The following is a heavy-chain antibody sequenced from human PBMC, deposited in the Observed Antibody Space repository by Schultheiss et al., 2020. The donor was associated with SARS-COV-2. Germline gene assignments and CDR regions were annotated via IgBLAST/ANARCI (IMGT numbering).Heavy chain of an antibody. CDR1: GFTLSRHW. D-gene: IGHD3-9*01. CDR3: ARDTKITIFYSAPHYGMDV. CDR2: ISSSSSYI. V-gene: IGHV3-21*01. Sequence: GGSLRLSCAASGFTLSRHWMNWVRQVPGKGLEWVSSISSSSSYIYYADSVKGRFTISRDNSKNTLYLQMNSLRAEDTAVYYCARDTKITIFYSAPHYGMDVWGQGTTVTVSS. J-gene: IGHJ6*02.